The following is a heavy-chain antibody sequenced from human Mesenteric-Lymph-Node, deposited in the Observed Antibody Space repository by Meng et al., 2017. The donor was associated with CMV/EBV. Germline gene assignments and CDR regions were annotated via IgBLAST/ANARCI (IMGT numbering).Heavy chain of an antibody. V-gene: IGHV4-34*01. CDR3: ARAGRYNNYESY. J-gene: IGHJ4*02. Sequence: WALHGWSFRGYYWGWFRQPPGKGLEWIVEINQSETTNYSPSLKTRVTMSIDTSKNHFSLRLTSVTAADTAVYYCARAGRYNNYESYWGQGALVTVSS. CDR1: GWSFRGYY. D-gene: IGHD4-11*01. CDR2: INQSETT.